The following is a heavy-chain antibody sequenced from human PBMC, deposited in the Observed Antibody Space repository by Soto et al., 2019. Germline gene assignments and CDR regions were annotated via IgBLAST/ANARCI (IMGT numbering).Heavy chain of an antibody. D-gene: IGHD3-16*01. CDR1: GFTFSNYG. V-gene: IGHV3-33*01. CDR3: ARESATLYAMVV. CDR2: IWYEGENK. J-gene: IGHJ6*02. Sequence: QEQLVESGGGVVQPGRSLRLSCVASGFTFSNYGIHWVRKAPGKGREWVAIIWYEGENKYYSDNVKGRFTISRDNSRSKVSLQMNSLRVDDTAVYYCARESATLYAMVVWGQGTKVTVSS.